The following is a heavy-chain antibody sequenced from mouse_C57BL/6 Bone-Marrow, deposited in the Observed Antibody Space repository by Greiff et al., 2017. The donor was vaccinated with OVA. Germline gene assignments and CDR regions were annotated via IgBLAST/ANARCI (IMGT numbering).Heavy chain of an antibody. CDR2: ISSGGSYT. V-gene: IGHV5-6*01. D-gene: IGHD1-1*02. CDR1: GFTFSSYG. CDR3: ARPGAWFAY. Sequence: EVMLVESGGDLVKPGGSLKLSCAASGFTFSSYGMSWVRQTPDKRLEWVATISSGGSYTYYPDSVKGRFTISRDNAKNTLYLQMSSLQSEDTAMYYCARPGAWFAYWGKGTLVTVSA. J-gene: IGHJ3*01.